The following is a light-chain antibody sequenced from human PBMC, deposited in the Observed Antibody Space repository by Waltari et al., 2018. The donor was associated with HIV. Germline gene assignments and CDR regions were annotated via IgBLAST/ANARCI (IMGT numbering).Light chain of an antibody. V-gene: IGLV2-14*01. CDR2: DAN. CDR1: SSDIGSYHY. Sequence: QSALTQPASVSGSLGQSITISCIGTSSDIGSYHYVSWYQHHPDKAPTLVIYDANARPAGVPFRCSGSKSGNTASLTISGLQAEDEADYYCSSYTSTSTLLFGGGTKVTVL. J-gene: IGLJ3*02. CDR3: SSYTSTSTLL.